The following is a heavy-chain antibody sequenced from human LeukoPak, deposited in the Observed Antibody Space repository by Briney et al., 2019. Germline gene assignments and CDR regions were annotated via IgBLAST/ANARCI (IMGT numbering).Heavy chain of an antibody. V-gene: IGHV3-23*01. CDR2: LSSGGGGT. Sequence: PGGSLRLSCAASGFTFSRYPMIWVRQAPGQGLEWDSTLSSGGGGTYYADSVRGRFTISRDDSKNTLYLEMFSLTAEDSARYYCAKGYSSGWYAFDSWGQGTLVTVSS. D-gene: IGHD6-19*01. CDR3: AKGYSSGWYAFDS. CDR1: GFTFSRYP. J-gene: IGHJ4*02.